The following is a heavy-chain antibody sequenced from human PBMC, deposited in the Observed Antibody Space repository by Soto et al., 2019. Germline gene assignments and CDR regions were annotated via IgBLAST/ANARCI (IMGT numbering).Heavy chain of an antibody. Sequence: LSLTCTVSGGSISSYYWSWIRQPPGKGLEWIGYIYYSGSTNYNPSLKSRVTISVDTSKNQFSLKLSSVTAADTAVYYCAGTSSSWYNFDYWGQGTLVTVSS. CDR3: AGTSSSWYNFDY. V-gene: IGHV4-59*01. D-gene: IGHD6-13*01. CDR1: GGSISSYY. CDR2: IYYSGST. J-gene: IGHJ4*02.